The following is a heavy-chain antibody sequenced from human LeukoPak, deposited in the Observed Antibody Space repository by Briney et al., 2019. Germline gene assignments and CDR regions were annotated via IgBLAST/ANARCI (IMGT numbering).Heavy chain of an antibody. D-gene: IGHD3-10*01. V-gene: IGHV3-30*04. J-gene: IGHJ4*02. CDR3: ARDSSMVRGVIYYFDY. CDR2: ISYDGSNK. Sequence: GGSLRLSCAASGFTFSSYAMHWVRQAPGKGLEWVAVISYDGSNKYYADSVKGRFTISRDNSKNTLYLQMNSLRAEDTAVYYCARDSSMVRGVIYYFDYWGQGTLVTVSS. CDR1: GFTFSSYA.